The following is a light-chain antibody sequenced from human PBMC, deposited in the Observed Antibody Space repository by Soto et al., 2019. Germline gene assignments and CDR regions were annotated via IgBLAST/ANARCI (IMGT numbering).Light chain of an antibody. V-gene: IGKV4-1*01. CDR2: WAS. Sequence: DIVMTQSPDSLAVSLGERATINCKSSQSVLYSSNNKHYLAWYQQTPGQPPKLLIYWASTRESGVPDRVSGSGSGTDCTLTISSLEAADVAVYCCQHYDRAPQTFGQGNTV. CDR3: QHYDRAPQT. CDR1: QSVLYSSNNKHY. J-gene: IGKJ1*01.